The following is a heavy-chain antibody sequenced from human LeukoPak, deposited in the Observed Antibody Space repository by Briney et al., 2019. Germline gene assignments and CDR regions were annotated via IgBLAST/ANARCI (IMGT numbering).Heavy chain of an antibody. V-gene: IGHV1-2*02. Sequence: GASVNVSFKASGCTFTVYYMHWVRQAPGQGREWMGWINPNSGGTNYAQKFQGRVTMTRDTSISTAYMELSRLRSDDTAVYYCARQRVYYDSSGYYYFFDYWGQGTLVTVSS. CDR1: GCTFTVYY. D-gene: IGHD3-22*01. CDR2: INPNSGGT. CDR3: ARQRVYYDSSGYYYFFDY. J-gene: IGHJ4*02.